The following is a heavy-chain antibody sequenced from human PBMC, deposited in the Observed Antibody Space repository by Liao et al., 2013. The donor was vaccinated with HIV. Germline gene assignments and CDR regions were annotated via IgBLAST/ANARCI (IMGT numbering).Heavy chain of an antibody. J-gene: IGHJ4*02. CDR1: GGSVSTYY. CDR3: ARAYTGYYFH. D-gene: IGHD2/OR15-2a*01. CDR2: ASTSENT. V-gene: IGHV4-4*07. Sequence: QVQLQESGPGLVKPSGTLSLTCTVSGGSVSTYYWSWIRQPAGKGLEWIGRASTSENTNYNPSLKSRITMSVDTSRNQFSLKLSSVTAADTAVYFCARAYTGYYFHWGQGLLVTVSS.